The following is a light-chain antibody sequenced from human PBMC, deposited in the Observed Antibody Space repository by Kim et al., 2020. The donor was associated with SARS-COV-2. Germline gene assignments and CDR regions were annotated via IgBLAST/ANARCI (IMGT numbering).Light chain of an antibody. Sequence: GQSITHSCPGPSIDIGNATFVCCSQPHPGEAPILLIYDVSKRPSGVSNRFSGSKSGNTASLTISGLQAEDEADYYCSSHIGSSTWVFGGGTQLTVL. CDR2: DVS. CDR3: SSHIGSSTWV. V-gene: IGLV2-14*04. J-gene: IGLJ3*02. CDR1: SIDIGNATF.